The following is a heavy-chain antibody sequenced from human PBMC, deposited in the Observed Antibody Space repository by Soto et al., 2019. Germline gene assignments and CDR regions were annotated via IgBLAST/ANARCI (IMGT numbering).Heavy chain of an antibody. CDR3: ATLQIRYCSGGSCSDY. CDR1: GYTFTGYY. CDR2: INPNSGGT. V-gene: IGHV1-2*02. Sequence: QVQLVQSGAEVKKPGASVKVSCKASGYTFTGYYMHWVRQAPGQGLEWMGWINPNSGGTNYAQKFQGRVTMTRDTSSSTAYMKLSRLRSDDTAVYYCATLQIRYCSGGSCSDYWGQGTLVTVSS. J-gene: IGHJ4*02. D-gene: IGHD2-15*01.